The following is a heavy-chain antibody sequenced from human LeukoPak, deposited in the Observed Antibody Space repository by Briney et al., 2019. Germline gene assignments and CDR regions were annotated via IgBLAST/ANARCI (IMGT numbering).Heavy chain of an antibody. Sequence: GASVTVSFKASGYSFSDNYLHWVRQAPGQGLEWLGWINPNTGDTNYAQKFQGRVTITRDAAISTAYLELTRLKSDGTAVYYCAREVYGDSSNDYWGQGTLLTVSS. V-gene: IGHV1-2*02. J-gene: IGHJ4*02. D-gene: IGHD4-17*01. CDR3: AREVYGDSSNDY. CDR2: INPNTGDT. CDR1: GYSFSDNY.